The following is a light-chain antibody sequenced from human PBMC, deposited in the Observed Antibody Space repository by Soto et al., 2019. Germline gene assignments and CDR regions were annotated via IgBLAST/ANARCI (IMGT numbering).Light chain of an antibody. Sequence: DIVMTQSPDSLTVSLGERATINCKSSQSVLYSPNNKNYLAWYQHKPGQPPKLLIYWASIRESGVPDRFNGSGSGTDFTLTISSLQAEDVAVYYCQQYYDTPRTFGQGTKVEIK. CDR3: QQYYDTPRT. V-gene: IGKV4-1*01. J-gene: IGKJ1*01. CDR2: WAS. CDR1: QSVLYSPNNKNY.